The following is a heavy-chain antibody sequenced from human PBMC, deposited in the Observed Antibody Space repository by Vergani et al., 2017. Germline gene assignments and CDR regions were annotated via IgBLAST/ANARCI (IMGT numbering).Heavy chain of an antibody. V-gene: IGHV5-51*01. D-gene: IGHD3-22*01. CDR2: IHPADSYT. Sequence: EVQLVQSGAEVKKPGESLKISCQISGYSFTNYWIGWFLHLPGKGLEFLFLIHPADSYTRYLPSFQGQVTISVDPSLSTAYLQRSSLRASDSAMYYCARLYGRDSSGSKYFDYWGKGTLVTVSS. CDR3: ARLYGRDSSGSKYFDY. J-gene: IGHJ4*02. CDR1: GYSFTNYW.